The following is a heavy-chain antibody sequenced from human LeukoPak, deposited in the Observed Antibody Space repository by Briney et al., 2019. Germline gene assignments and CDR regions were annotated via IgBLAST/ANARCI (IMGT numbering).Heavy chain of an antibody. CDR2: INYSGST. V-gene: IGHV4-59*01. J-gene: IGHJ5*02. D-gene: IGHD6-19*01. CDR3: ARDGAVAGGGRWFDP. Sequence: SETLSLTCTVSSGSISTYYWSWIRQPPGKGLEWIGYINYSGSTDYNPSLKSRVTISVDTSKNQFSLKLTSMTAADTAVYYCARDGAVAGGGRWFDPWGQGTLVTVSS. CDR1: SGSISTYY.